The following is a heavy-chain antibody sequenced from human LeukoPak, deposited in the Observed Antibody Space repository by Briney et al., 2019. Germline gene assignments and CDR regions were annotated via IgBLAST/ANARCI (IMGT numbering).Heavy chain of an antibody. D-gene: IGHD3-3*01. CDR2: MWYDGSSS. CDR1: GFTFSSHV. J-gene: IGHJ4*02. V-gene: IGHV3-33*06. Sequence: GRTLRLSCAASGFTFSSHVIHWVRQAPGKGLEWVAVMWYDGSSSYYSDSVKGRFTISRDISKSTLYLQMDSLSGEDTAVYYCPKSRNFEWFFNFWGREPLLTVSS. CDR3: PKSRNFEWFFNF.